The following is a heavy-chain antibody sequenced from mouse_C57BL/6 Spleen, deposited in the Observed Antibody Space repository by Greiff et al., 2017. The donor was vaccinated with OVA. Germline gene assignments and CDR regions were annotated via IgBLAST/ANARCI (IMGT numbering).Heavy chain of an antibody. Sequence: QVQLQQPGAELVKPGASVKLSCKASGYTFTSYWMQWVKQRPGQGLEWIGEIDPSDSYTNYNQKFKGKATLTVDTSSSTAYMQLSSLTSKDSAVYYCARSTNGYWGQGTLVTVSA. CDR3: ARSTNGY. CDR1: GYTFTSYW. V-gene: IGHV1-50*01. J-gene: IGHJ3*02. CDR2: IDPSDSYT.